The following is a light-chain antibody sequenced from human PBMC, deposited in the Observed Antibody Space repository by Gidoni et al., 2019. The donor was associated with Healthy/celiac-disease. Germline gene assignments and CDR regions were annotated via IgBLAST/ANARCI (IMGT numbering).Light chain of an antibody. CDR1: QSICSY. J-gene: IGKJ2*01. CDR3: QQSYSTPRT. CDR2: AAS. Sequence: DIQMTQSPSSLSASVGDRVTITCRASQSICSYLNWYQQKPGKAPKLLIYAASSLQSVVPSRFSGSGSGTDFTLTISSLQPEDFATYYCQQSYSTPRTFGQGTKLEIK. V-gene: IGKV1-39*01.